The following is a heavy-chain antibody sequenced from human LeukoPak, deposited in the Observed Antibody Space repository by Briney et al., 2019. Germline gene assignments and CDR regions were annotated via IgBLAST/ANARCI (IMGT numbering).Heavy chain of an antibody. CDR2: ITSSSSYI. D-gene: IGHD6-19*01. V-gene: IGHV3-21*01. CDR1: GFTFSSYS. J-gene: IGHJ3*01. Sequence: GGSLRLSCAASGFTFSSYSMNWVRLAPGKGLEWVSSITSSSSYIYYADSVKGRFTIPRDNAKNSLYLQMNSLRAEDTAVYYCARDPSSGWYGYAFDVWGQGTMVTVSS. CDR3: ARDPSSGWYGYAFDV.